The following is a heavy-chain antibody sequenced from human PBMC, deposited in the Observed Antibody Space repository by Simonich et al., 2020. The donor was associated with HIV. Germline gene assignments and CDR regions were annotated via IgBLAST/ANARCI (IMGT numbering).Heavy chain of an antibody. CDR2: IIHSGSS. V-gene: IGHV4-34*01. Sequence: QVQLQQWGAGLLKPSETLSLTCAVYGGSFSGYYWSGIRQSPGKGLEWIGKIIHSGSSHYHPALKSRVTISVDASKNQFSLKLSSVTAADTAVYYCTRGYGDYGDYWGQGTLVTVSS. CDR1: GGSFSGYY. D-gene: IGHD4-17*01. CDR3: TRGYGDYGDY. J-gene: IGHJ4*02.